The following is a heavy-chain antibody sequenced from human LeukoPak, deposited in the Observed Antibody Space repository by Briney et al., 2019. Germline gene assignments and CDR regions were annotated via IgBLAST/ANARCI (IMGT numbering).Heavy chain of an antibody. CDR3: ASAPEALNPDDHFGELLGWFDP. CDR2: IYHSGST. J-gene: IGHJ5*02. D-gene: IGHD3-10*01. CDR1: GGSISSSNW. V-gene: IGHV4-4*02. Sequence: PSGTLSLTCAVSGGSISSSNWWSWVRQPPGKGLEWIGEIYHSGSTNYNPSLKSRVTISVDKSKNRFSLKLSSVTAADTAVYYCASAPEALNPDDHFGELLGWFDPWGQGTLVTVSS.